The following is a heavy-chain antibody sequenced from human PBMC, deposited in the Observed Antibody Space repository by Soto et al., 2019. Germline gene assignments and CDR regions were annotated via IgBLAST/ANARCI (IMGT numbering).Heavy chain of an antibody. J-gene: IGHJ4*02. CDR1: GGAISSTTYY. Sequence: SETLSLTCTVSGGAISSTTYYWDWIRQPPGKGLEWIGSIYYSGSTYYNPSLKSRVTISVDTSKNQFSLKLSSVTAADTAVYFCARRSGYFSYYFDYWGQGTQVTVSS. V-gene: IGHV4-39*01. D-gene: IGHD3-22*01. CDR2: IYYSGST. CDR3: ARRSGYFSYYFDY.